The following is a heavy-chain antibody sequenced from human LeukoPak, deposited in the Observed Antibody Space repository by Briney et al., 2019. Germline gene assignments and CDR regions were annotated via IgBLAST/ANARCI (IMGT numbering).Heavy chain of an antibody. CDR3: AKGPWFGYCSGGSCYSGFDY. V-gene: IGHV3-23*01. Sequence: GGSLRLSCAASGFTFGSYAMSWVRQAPGKGLEWVSAISGSGGSTYYADSVKGRFTISRDNSKNTLYLQMNSLRAEDTAVYYCAKGPWFGYCSGGSCYSGFDYWGQGTLVTVSS. CDR1: GFTFGSYA. CDR2: ISGSGGST. J-gene: IGHJ4*02. D-gene: IGHD2-15*01.